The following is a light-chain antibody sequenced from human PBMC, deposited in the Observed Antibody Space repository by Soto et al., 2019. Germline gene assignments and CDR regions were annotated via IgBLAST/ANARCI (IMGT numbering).Light chain of an antibody. CDR2: AAS. V-gene: IGKV1-9*01. Sequence: DIQLTQSPSFLSASVGDRVTITCRASQGTSSYLVWYQQKPGKAPKVLIYAASTLQSGVPSRFSGRGSGTEFTLTISGVQPEDFATYYCQHLKSYPLTFGGGTKVEIK. CDR3: QHLKSYPLT. J-gene: IGKJ4*01. CDR1: QGTSSY.